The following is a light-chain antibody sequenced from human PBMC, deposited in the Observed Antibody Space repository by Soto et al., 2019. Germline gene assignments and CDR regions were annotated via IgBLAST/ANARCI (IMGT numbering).Light chain of an antibody. CDR2: WAS. CDR3: QQYYSAPLS. J-gene: IGKJ4*01. V-gene: IGKV4-1*01. Sequence: DIVMTQSPDSLAMSLGERATINCKSSQSVLFSSNNKNYLAWYQQKPGQPPKLLIYWASVRKSGVPDRFSGSGSGTDFTLIISSLQAADVATYYCQQYYSAPLSFGGGTKVEIK. CDR1: QSVLFSSNNKNY.